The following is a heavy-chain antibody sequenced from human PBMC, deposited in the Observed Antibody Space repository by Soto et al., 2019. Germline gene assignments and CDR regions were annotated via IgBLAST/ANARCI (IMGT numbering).Heavy chain of an antibody. CDR2: IFSNDEE. CDR1: GFSLSNTRMG. CDR3: ARNSVLQGRTHDY. D-gene: IGHD2-8*01. J-gene: IGHJ4*02. V-gene: IGHV2-26*01. Sequence: QVTLKESGPVLVKPTETLTLTCTVSGFSLSNTRMGVSWIRQPPGKALEWLAQIFSNDEESYNTSLKSRLTISKDISKSQVVLFMTNMDPVDTATYYCARNSVLQGRTHDYWGQGTLVTVSS.